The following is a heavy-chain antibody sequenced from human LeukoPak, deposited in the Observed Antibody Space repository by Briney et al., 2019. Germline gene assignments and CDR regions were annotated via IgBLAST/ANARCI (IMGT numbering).Heavy chain of an antibody. V-gene: IGHV4-4*02. CDR1: GGSISGSDW. D-gene: IGHD5-24*01. CDR2: IVHSGST. CDR3: ARDASLQTGAFDV. Sequence: SRTLSLTCAVSGGSISGSDWGSWVRHSPGKVLEGMGEIVHSGSTKYNPSLKSRVTISVDKFKNQFSLNLSSVTAADTAMYYCARDASLQTGAFDVWGRGTMATVS. J-gene: IGHJ3*01.